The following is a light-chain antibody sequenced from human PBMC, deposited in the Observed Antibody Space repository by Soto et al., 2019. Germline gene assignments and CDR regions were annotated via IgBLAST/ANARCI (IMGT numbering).Light chain of an antibody. CDR3: QHYGSSSRT. V-gene: IGKV3-20*01. J-gene: IGKJ1*01. Sequence: EIVLTQSPGTPSLSPGDRATLSCMASQSITSTYLAWYQQKPGQAPRLLIYGASSRATGIPDRFSGSGSGTDFTLTFSRLEPEDFAVYYCQHYGSSSRTFGQGTKVEIK. CDR2: GAS. CDR1: QSITSTY.